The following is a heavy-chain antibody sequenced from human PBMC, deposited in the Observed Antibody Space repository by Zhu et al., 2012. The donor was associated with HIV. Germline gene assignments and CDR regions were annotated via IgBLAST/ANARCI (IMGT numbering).Heavy chain of an antibody. D-gene: IGHD5-18*01. J-gene: IGHJ4*02. CDR1: GGSVSSGSYY. CDR3: AATLWLRYHFDY. CDR2: IYYSGST. V-gene: IGHV4-61*01. Sequence: QVQLQESGPGLVKPSETLSLTCTVSGGSVSSGSYYWSWIRQPPGKGLERIGYIYYSGSTNYNPSLKSRVTISVDTSKNQFSLKLSSVTAADTAVYYCAATLWLRYHFDYWGQGTLVTVSS.